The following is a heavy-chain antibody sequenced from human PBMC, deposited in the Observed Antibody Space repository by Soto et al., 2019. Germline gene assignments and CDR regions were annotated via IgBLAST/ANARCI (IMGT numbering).Heavy chain of an antibody. J-gene: IGHJ4*02. Sequence: GGSLRLSCAASGFTFSSYSMNWVRQAPGKGLEWVSYISSSSSTIYYADSVKGRFTISRDNAKNSLYLQMNSLRAEDTAVYYSARDREECDFWIAAFDYWGQGTLVTVSS. V-gene: IGHV3-48*01. CDR2: ISSSSSTI. D-gene: IGHD3-3*01. CDR3: ARDREECDFWIAAFDY. CDR1: GFTFSSYS.